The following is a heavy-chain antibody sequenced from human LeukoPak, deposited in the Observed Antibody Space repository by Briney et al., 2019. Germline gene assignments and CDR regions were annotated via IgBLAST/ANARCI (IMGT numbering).Heavy chain of an antibody. D-gene: IGHD6-19*01. CDR2: ISRNGAHP. V-gene: IGHV3-23*01. Sequence: PGGSLRLSCAASRFTFSNYVMSWVRQAPGKGLEWVSVISRNGAHPYYIDSVRDRFTVSRDNSKNIMYLQMNSLRAEDAALYYCTTPGDSGWYNHWGQGTLVTVSS. CDR1: RFTFSNYV. CDR3: TTPGDSGWYNH. J-gene: IGHJ4*02.